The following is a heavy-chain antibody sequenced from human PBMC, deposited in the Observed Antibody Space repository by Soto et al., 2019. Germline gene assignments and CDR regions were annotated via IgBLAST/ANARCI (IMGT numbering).Heavy chain of an antibody. Sequence: ASVKVSCKASGYTFTSYGISWVRQAPGQGLEWVGWISAYNGNTNYEQKLQGRVTMTTDTSTSTAYMELRNLRSDDTAVYYCARDGVVAAAGYYYYYYGMDVWGQGTTVTVSS. D-gene: IGHD6-13*01. J-gene: IGHJ6*02. CDR2: ISAYNGNT. V-gene: IGHV1-18*01. CDR1: GYTFTSYG. CDR3: ARDGVVAAAGYYYYYYGMDV.